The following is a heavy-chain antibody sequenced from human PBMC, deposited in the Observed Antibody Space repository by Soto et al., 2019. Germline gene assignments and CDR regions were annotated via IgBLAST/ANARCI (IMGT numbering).Heavy chain of an antibody. Sequence: EVQLLESGGGLVQPGGSLRLSCAASGFTFSSYAMSWVRQAPGKGLEWVSTISGNGCSTYYADSAKGRFTISRDNSKIALYLQMIRLRAEDTAVYYCAKVARATYGMDVWGQGTTGTVSS. J-gene: IGHJ6*02. CDR1: GFTFSSYA. CDR3: AKVARATYGMDV. CDR2: ISGNGCST. V-gene: IGHV3-23*01.